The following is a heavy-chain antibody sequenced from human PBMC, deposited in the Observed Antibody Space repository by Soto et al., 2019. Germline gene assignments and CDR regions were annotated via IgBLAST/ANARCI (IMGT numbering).Heavy chain of an antibody. CDR2: INHSGST. CDR1: GGSSSGYY. V-gene: IGHV4-34*01. Sequence: PSETLSITCAVYGGSSSGYYWSWIRQPPGKGLEWIGEINHSGSTNYNPSLKSRVTISVDTSKNQFSLKLSSVTAADTAVYYCARVISSSGYYYYYYYGMDVWGQGTTVTVSS. D-gene: IGHD3-22*01. J-gene: IGHJ6*02. CDR3: ARVISSSGYYYYYYYGMDV.